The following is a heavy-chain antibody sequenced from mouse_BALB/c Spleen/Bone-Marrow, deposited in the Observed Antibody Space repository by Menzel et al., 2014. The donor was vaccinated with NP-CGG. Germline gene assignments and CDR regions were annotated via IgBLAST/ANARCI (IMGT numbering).Heavy chain of an antibody. V-gene: IGHV5-15*02. Sequence: EVQRVESGGGLVQPGGSRKLSCAASGFTFSDYGMAWVRQAPGKGPEWVAFISNLAYSIYYADTVTGRFTISRENAKNTLYLEMSSLRSEDTAMYYCARDYYGSSYWYFHVWGAGTTVTVSS. CDR3: ARDYYGSSYWYFHV. J-gene: IGHJ1*01. CDR2: ISNLAYSI. D-gene: IGHD1-1*01. CDR1: GFTFSDYG.